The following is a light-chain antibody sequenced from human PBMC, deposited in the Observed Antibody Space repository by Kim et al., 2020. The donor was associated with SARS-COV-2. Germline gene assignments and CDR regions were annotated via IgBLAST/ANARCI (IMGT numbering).Light chain of an antibody. Sequence: DIQLTQSPSSLSASIGDRVIITCRASQGISSYLAWYQQKPGKAPKLLIYAASTLQSGVPSRFSGSGSGTEFTLTISSLQPEDFAIYYCQQLNSYPLTFGPGTKVDIK. V-gene: IGKV1-9*01. CDR1: QGISSY. CDR3: QQLNSYPLT. J-gene: IGKJ3*01. CDR2: AAS.